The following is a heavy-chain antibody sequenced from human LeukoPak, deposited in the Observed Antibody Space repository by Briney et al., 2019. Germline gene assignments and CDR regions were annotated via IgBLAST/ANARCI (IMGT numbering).Heavy chain of an antibody. J-gene: IGHJ3*02. D-gene: IGHD3-10*01. CDR3: ARAPLWFGELSDAFDI. Sequence: SQTLSLTCAISGDSVSSNSAAWNWIRQSPSRGLEWLGRTYYRSKWYNDYAVSVKSRITTNPDTSKNQFSLQLNSVTPEDTAVYYCARAPLWFGELSDAFDIWGQGTMVTVSS. CDR2: TYYRSKWYN. V-gene: IGHV6-1*01. CDR1: GDSVSSNSAA.